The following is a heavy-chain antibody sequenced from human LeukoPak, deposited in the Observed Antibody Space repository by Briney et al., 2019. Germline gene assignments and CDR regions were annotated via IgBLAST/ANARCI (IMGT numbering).Heavy chain of an antibody. CDR2: IQYDESST. CDR3: AREGGRVVIGTFDH. D-gene: IGHD1/OR15-1a*01. J-gene: IGHJ4*02. CDR1: GITFSVSG. V-gene: IGHV3-30*02. Sequence: GGSLRLSCVASGITFSVSGTHGVRQAPGKRREGGAFIQYDESSTYYADSVKVRFTISRDNSTNTVYLQMYSLRGADTAAYYCAREGGRVVIGTFDHWGQGTLVTVSS.